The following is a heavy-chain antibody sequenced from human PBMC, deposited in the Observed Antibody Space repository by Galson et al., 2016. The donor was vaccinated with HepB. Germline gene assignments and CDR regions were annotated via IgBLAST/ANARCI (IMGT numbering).Heavy chain of an antibody. CDR3: ARGDYYYSGLDV. D-gene: IGHD3-16*01. J-gene: IGHJ6*02. CDR2: IHSAGDA. V-gene: IGHV3-13*04. CDR1: GFSFSNHD. Sequence: SLRLSCAASGFSFSNHDMHWVRQAPGKGLEWVSTIHSAGDAYYAASVKGRFTISRENAKNSLYLQMNSLRAGDTAVYYCARGDYYYSGLDVWGQGTTVTVSS.